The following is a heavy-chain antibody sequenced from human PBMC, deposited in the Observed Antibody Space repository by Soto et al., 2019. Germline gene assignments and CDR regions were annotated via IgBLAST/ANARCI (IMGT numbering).Heavy chain of an antibody. CDR2: INWNGGST. CDR3: ATIGTEAKGGWYWGYYYYGMDV. J-gene: IGHJ6*02. D-gene: IGHD6-19*01. Sequence: RPGGSLRLSCAASGFTFDDYGMSWVRQAPGKGLEWVSGINWNGGSTGYADSVKGRFTISRDNAKNSLYLQMNSLRAEDTALYYCATIGTEAKGGWYWGYYYYGMDVWGQGTTVTVSS. CDR1: GFTFDDYG. V-gene: IGHV3-20*04.